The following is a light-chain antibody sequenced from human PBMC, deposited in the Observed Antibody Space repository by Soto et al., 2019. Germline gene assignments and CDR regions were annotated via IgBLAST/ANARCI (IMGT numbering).Light chain of an antibody. J-gene: IGKJ1*01. CDR2: GAS. CDR3: QQYNSWLWT. Sequence: EIWMTQSPATLSVSPGEGATLSCRASQSVSSKLAWYQQKPGQAPRLLIYGASTRATGIPARFSGSGSGTEFTLIISSLQSEDSAVYYCQQYNSWLWTFGQGTKVDIK. V-gene: IGKV3-15*01. CDR1: QSVSSK.